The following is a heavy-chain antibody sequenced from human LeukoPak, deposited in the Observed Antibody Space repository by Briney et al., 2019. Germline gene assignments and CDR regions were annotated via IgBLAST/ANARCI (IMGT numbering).Heavy chain of an antibody. CDR2: IYYSGVT. J-gene: IGHJ4*02. V-gene: IGHV4-39*01. D-gene: IGHD2-2*01. Sequence: PSETLSLTCTVSGGSISSSNYYWGWIRQPPGKGLEWIGTIYYSGVTYYNPSLRTRVTISVDTSKEQFSLKLSSVTAADTAVYYCARRLKTLGYCSSTSCYEEEPFDYWGQGTLVTVSS. CDR3: ARRLKTLGYCSSTSCYEEEPFDY. CDR1: GGSISSSNYY.